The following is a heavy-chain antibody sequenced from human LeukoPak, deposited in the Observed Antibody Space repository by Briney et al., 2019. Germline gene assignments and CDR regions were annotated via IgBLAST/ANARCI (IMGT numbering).Heavy chain of an antibody. Sequence: GRSLRLSCAASGFTFSSYAMHWVRQAPGKGLEWVAVISYDGSNKYYADSVKGRFTISRDNSKNTLYLQVNSLRAEDTAVYYCAGNRWLQRYYFDYWGQGTLVTVSS. CDR3: AGNRWLQRYYFDY. CDR2: ISYDGSNK. V-gene: IGHV3-30-3*01. D-gene: IGHD5-24*01. J-gene: IGHJ4*02. CDR1: GFTFSSYA.